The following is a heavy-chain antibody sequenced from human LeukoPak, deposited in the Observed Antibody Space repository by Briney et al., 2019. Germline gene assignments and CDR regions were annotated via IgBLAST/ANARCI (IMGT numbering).Heavy chain of an antibody. V-gene: IGHV4-39*01. Sequence: LETLSLTCTVSGGSISSSSYYWGWIRQPPGRGLEWIGSIYYSGSTYYNPSLKSRVTISVDTSKNQFSLKLSSVTAADTAVYYCARHEVGLAAAGFDYWGQGTLVTVSS. CDR1: GGSISSSSYY. D-gene: IGHD6-13*01. J-gene: IGHJ4*02. CDR3: ARHEVGLAAAGFDY. CDR2: IYYSGST.